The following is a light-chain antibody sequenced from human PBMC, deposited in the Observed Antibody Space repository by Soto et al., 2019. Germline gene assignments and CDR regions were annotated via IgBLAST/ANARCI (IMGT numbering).Light chain of an antibody. J-gene: IGKJ4*01. Sequence: EIVLTQSPGTLSLSPGERATLSCRASQTVSSSYLAWYRQKPGQAPRLLIYGASSRATGIPGRFSGSGSGTDFTLTISRLDPEDFAVYYCQQYGSSPLTFGGGTKVDIK. CDR1: QTVSSSY. V-gene: IGKV3-20*01. CDR2: GAS. CDR3: QQYGSSPLT.